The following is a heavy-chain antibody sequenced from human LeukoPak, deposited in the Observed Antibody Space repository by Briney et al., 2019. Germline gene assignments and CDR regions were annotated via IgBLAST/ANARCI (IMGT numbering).Heavy chain of an antibody. CDR2: IRSKSNSYAT. Sequence: HPGGSLRLSCAASGFSFSGSAMHWVRQASGKGLEWLGRIRSKSNSYATAYAASVNGRFTISRDDSKSTAYLQMDSLKAEDTAVYYCTGSSKRYCSGEKCHSDYYYYGMDIWSKGTTVTVSS. CDR3: TGSSKRYCSGEKCHSDYYYYGMDI. D-gene: IGHD2-15*01. V-gene: IGHV3-73*01. CDR1: GFSFSGSA. J-gene: IGHJ6*04.